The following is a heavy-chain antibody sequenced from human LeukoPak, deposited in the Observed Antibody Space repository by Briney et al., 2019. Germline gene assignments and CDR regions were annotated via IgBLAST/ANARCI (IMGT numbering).Heavy chain of an antibody. Sequence: GGSLRLSCAAAGFTLSSYAMSWVRQAPGKGLEWVSAISGSGGSTYYADSVKGRFTITRDNSKNTLYLQMNSLRAEDTAVYYCAKARTTSGSYWGQGTLVTVSS. D-gene: IGHD4-4*01. V-gene: IGHV3-23*01. CDR2: ISGSGGST. J-gene: IGHJ4*02. CDR3: AKARTTSGSY. CDR1: GFTLSSYA.